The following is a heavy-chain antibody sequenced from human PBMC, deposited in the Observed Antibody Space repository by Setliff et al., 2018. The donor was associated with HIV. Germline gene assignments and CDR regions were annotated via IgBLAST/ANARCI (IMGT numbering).Heavy chain of an antibody. V-gene: IGHV1-8*02. CDR2: MNPNSGNT. D-gene: IGHD2-15*01. J-gene: IGHJ3*02. Sequence: ASVKVSCKASGYTFTTYDINWVRQAAGQGLEWMGWMNPNSGNTGYAQRFQGRLTMTRNTSISTAYMELNSLMSEDTAVYFCAIRREVVVATTRRGHDIWGQGTMVTVSS. CDR3: AIRREVVVATTRRGHDI. CDR1: GYTFTTYD.